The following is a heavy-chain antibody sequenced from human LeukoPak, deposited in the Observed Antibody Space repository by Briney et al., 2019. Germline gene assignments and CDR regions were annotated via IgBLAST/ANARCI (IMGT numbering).Heavy chain of an antibody. CDR2: IYHSGTT. Sequence: SGTLSLTCAVSGAFITNSHWWSWARQPPGKGLEWIGEIYHSGTTNYNPSLKSRVTMSVDKSKNQFSLKLNSVTAAGTAVYYCATYFYGEYGSYYFDYWGQGTLVTVSS. V-gene: IGHV4-4*02. CDR1: GAFITNSHW. J-gene: IGHJ4*02. CDR3: ATYFYGEYGSYYFDY. D-gene: IGHD4-17*01.